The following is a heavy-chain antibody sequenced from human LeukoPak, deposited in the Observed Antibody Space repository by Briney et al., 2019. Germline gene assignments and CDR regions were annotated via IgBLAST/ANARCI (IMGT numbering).Heavy chain of an antibody. CDR2: IHYGGST. D-gene: IGHD5-24*01. Sequence: SETLSLTCTVSGGSLRSSDYYWGWIRQPPGKGLEWIGSIHYGGSTYDNAALKNRLTISVDTSKNQFSLKLSSVTAADTAVYYCVRLSVQMSTVRAAEYIQHWGQGTLVIVSS. V-gene: IGHV4-39*01. CDR1: GGSLRSSDYY. J-gene: IGHJ1*01. CDR3: VRLSVQMSTVRAAEYIQH.